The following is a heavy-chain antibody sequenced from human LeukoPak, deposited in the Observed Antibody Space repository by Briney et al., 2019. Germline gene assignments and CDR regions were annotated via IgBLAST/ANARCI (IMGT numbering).Heavy chain of an antibody. V-gene: IGHV3-21*01. J-gene: IGHJ4*02. D-gene: IGHD4-17*01. Sequence: KPGGSLRLTCAASGFTFSTYNMNWVRQAPGKGLEWVSSISSSSGYIYYADSVKGRFTISRDNAENSLYLQMNSLRAEDTAVYYCTRGGTVTTGIDYCGQGTLVTVSS. CDR1: GFTFSTYN. CDR3: TRGGTVTTGIDY. CDR2: ISSSSGYI.